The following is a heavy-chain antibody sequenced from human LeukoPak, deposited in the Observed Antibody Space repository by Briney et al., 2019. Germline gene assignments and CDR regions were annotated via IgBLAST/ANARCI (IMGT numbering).Heavy chain of an antibody. CDR3: ARGLSVITFGGALYYLDY. V-gene: IGHV4-4*07. CDR1: GGSISSYY. J-gene: IGHJ4*02. Sequence: SETLSLTCTVSGGSISSYYWSWIRQPAGKGLEWIGRIYTSGSTNYNPSLKSRVTMSVDTSKNQFSLKLSSVTAADTAVYYCARGLSVITFGGALYYLDYWGQGTLVTVSS. D-gene: IGHD3-16*01. CDR2: IYTSGST.